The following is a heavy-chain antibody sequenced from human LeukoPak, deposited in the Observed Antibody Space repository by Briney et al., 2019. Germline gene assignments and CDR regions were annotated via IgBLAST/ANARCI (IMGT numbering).Heavy chain of an antibody. CDR3: ARAGRSFYGGSSDY. V-gene: IGHV3-7*01. D-gene: IGHD4-23*01. J-gene: IGHJ4*02. Sequence: PGGSLRLSCAASGFTFSSHWMSWVRQAPGKGLEWVAHIRQDGNEKQYKESVRGRFTISRDNTKNSMYLQMDSLRDEDTAVYYCARAGRSFYGGSSDYWGQGTLVTVSS. CDR2: IRQDGNEK. CDR1: GFTFSSHW.